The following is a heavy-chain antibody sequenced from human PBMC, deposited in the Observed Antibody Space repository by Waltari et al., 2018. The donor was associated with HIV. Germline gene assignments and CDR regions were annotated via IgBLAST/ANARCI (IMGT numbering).Heavy chain of an antibody. Sequence: QVQLVQSGAEVKKPGASVKVSCKASGYTFTSYYMHWVRQAPGQGLEGRGISNPGGGRTSYAKKFQGRVTMTRDTSTSTVYMELSSLRSEDTAVYYCARDDFWSGYYVRGWFDPWGQGTLVTVSS. V-gene: IGHV1-46*01. J-gene: IGHJ5*02. CDR1: GYTFTSYY. D-gene: IGHD3-3*01. CDR3: ARDDFWSGYYVRGWFDP. CDR2: SNPGGGRT.